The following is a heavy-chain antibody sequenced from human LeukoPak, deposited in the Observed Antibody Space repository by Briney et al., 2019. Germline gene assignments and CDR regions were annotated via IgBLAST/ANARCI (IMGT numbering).Heavy chain of an antibody. CDR3: ARDTHHYDFWSGYCNWFDP. J-gene: IGHJ5*02. CDR1: GFTFSDYY. CDR2: ISGSGSTI. V-gene: IGHV3-11*01. D-gene: IGHD3-3*01. Sequence: GGSLRLSCAASGFTFSDYYMSWIRQAPGKGLEWVSSISGSGSTIYYADSVKGRFTISRDNAKNSLYLQMNSLSAEDTAVYYCARDTHHYDFWSGYCNWFDPRGQGTLVTVSS.